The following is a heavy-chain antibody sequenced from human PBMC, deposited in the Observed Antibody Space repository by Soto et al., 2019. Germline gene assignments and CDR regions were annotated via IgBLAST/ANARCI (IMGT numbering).Heavy chain of an antibody. D-gene: IGHD3-16*01. V-gene: IGHV4-4*02. J-gene: IGHJ6*03. CDR2: IYHSGST. Sequence: PSETLSLTCAVSSGTISSSNWWSWVRQPPGKGLEWIGEIYHSGSTNYNPSLKSRVTISVDKSKNQFSLKLSSVTAADTAVYYCARTSVVFYYMDVWGKGTTVTVSS. CDR1: SGTISSSNW. CDR3: ARTSVVFYYMDV.